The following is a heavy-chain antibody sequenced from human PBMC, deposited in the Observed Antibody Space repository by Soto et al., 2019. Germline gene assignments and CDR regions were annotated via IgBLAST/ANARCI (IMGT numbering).Heavy chain of an antibody. Sequence: LRLSCAASGFTFSSYSMNWVRQAPGKGLEWVSYISSSSSTIYYADSVKGRFTISRDNAKNSLYLQMNSLRAEDTAVYYCARDPSTFWSGYYLGRDYYYYMDVWGKGTTVTVSS. CDR1: GFTFSSYS. V-gene: IGHV3-48*01. CDR3: ARDPSTFWSGYYLGRDYYYYMDV. J-gene: IGHJ6*03. D-gene: IGHD3-3*01. CDR2: ISSSSSTI.